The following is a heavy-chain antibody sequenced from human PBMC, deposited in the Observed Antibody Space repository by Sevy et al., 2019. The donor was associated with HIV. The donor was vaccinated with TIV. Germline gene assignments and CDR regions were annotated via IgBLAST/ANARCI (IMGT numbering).Heavy chain of an antibody. CDR1: GFTFSSFG. J-gene: IGHJ4*02. CDR2: IWYDGSNK. D-gene: IGHD1-26*01. V-gene: IGHV3-33*01. Sequence: PGGSLRLSCAASGFTFSSFGMHWVRQAPGKGLEWVAVIWYDGSNKYYADSVKGRFTISRDNSKNTLYLQMNSLRAEDTAVYYCASSEGRWELLLDYWGQGTLVTVSS. CDR3: ASSEGRWELLLDY.